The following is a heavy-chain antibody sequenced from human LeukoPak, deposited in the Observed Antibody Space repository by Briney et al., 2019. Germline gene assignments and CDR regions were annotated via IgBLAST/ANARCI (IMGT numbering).Heavy chain of an antibody. V-gene: IGHV1-18*04. D-gene: IGHD3-3*01. J-gene: IGHJ4*02. CDR2: ISTYNGKT. CDR1: GYIFTSYG. CDR3: AREGRFLEWSSPDY. Sequence: ASVKVSCKASGYIFTSYGISWVRQAPGQGLEWMGWISTYNGKTNYAQKVQGRVTMTTDTSTGTAYMELRSLRSDDTAVYYCAREGRFLEWSSPDYWGQGTLVTVSS.